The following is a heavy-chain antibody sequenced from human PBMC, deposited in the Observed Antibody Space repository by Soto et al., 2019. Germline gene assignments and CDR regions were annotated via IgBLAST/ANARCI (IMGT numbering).Heavy chain of an antibody. D-gene: IGHD1-7*01. V-gene: IGHV1-8*01. CDR2: MNPNSGNT. J-gene: IGHJ5*02. Sequence: ASVKVSCKASGYTFTSYDINWVRQATGQGLEWMGWMNPNSGNTGYAQKFQGRATMTRNTSISTAYMELSSLRSEDTAVYYCARAPLALHWFDPWGQGTLVTVSS. CDR3: ARAPLALHWFDP. CDR1: GYTFTSYD.